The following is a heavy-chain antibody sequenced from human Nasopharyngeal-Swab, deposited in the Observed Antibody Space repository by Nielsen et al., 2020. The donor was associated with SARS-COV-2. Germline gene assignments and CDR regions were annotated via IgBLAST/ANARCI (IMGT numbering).Heavy chain of an antibody. Sequence: SETLSLTCTVSGGSISSGNYYWSWIRQPAGKGLEWIGRIYTSGSTNYNPSLKSRVTISVDTSKNQFSLKLSSVTAADTAVYYCARGNYYDSSGYSYYFDYWDQGTLVTVSS. CDR2: IYTSGST. CDR1: GGSISSGNYY. D-gene: IGHD3-22*01. J-gene: IGHJ4*02. CDR3: ARGNYYDSSGYSYYFDY. V-gene: IGHV4-61*02.